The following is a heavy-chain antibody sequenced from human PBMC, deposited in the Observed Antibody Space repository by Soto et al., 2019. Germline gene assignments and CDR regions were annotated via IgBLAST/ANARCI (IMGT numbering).Heavy chain of an antibody. CDR3: ARGSSRQWQQGYWFDP. CDR2: ISYDGSNK. CDR1: GFTFSSYG. Sequence: GGSLRLSCAASGFTFSSYGMHWVRQAPGKGLEWVAVISYDGSNKYYADSVKGRFTISRDNSKNTLYLQMNSLRSEDTAVYYCARGSSRQWQQGYWFDPWGQGTLVTVSS. D-gene: IGHD6-19*01. J-gene: IGHJ5*02. V-gene: IGHV3-30*03.